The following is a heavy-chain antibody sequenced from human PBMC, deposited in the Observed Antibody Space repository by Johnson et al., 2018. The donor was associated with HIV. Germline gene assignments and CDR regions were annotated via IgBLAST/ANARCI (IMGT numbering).Heavy chain of an antibody. Sequence: QVLLVESGGGVVQPGRSLRLSCAASGFTFSNYGMHWVRQAPGKGLEWVAVLWYDGSNKYYAGSVKGRFTISRANSKNTLYLQMNSLRAEDTALYYCAKDLRAYYYDSSGISQDAFDIWGQGTMVTVSS. V-gene: IGHV3-33*06. D-gene: IGHD3-22*01. CDR2: LWYDGSNK. J-gene: IGHJ3*02. CDR1: GFTFSNYG. CDR3: AKDLRAYYYDSSGISQDAFDI.